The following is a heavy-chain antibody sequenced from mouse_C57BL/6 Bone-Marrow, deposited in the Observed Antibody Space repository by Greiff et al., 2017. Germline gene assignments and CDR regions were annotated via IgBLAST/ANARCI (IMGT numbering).Heavy chain of an antibody. CDR1: GFNIKDDY. V-gene: IGHV14-4*01. D-gene: IGHD2-2*01. J-gene: IGHJ2*01. CDR3: TIMVTTGFDY. CDR2: IDPENGDT. Sequence: VQLQQSGAELVRPGASVKLSCTASGFNIKDDYMHWVKQRPEPGLEWIGWIDPENGDTEYASKFQGKATITADTSSNTAYLQLSSLTSEDTAVYYCTIMVTTGFDYWGQGTTLTVSS.